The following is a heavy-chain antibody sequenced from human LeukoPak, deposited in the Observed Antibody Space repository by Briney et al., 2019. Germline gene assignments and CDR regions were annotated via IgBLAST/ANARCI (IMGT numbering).Heavy chain of an antibody. J-gene: IGHJ4*02. CDR1: GDSITSYY. Sequence: PSETLSLTCTVSGDSITSYYWNWIRQPPGKGLEWIGYVYYRGATNYNPSLKTRVTTSIDTSKKQFSLKLSSVTAADPAVYFCAGVFSGRRPFELWGKGTLVTVSS. D-gene: IGHD3-10*01. V-gene: IGHV4-59*13. CDR3: AGVFSGRRPFEL. CDR2: VYYRGAT.